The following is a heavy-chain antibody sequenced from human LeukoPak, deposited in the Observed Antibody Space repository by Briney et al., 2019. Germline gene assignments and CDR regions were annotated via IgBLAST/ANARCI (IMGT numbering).Heavy chain of an antibody. CDR3: ARPRMVRGGQYYYYYMDV. D-gene: IGHD3-10*01. Sequence: GGSLRLSCAASGFTFSSYCMGWVRQAPGKGLEWVANIKQDGSDKYYVDSVKGRFTISRDNAKNTLYLQMNSLRAEDTAVYYCARPRMVRGGQYYYYYMDVWGKGTTVTVSS. CDR1: GFTFSSYC. CDR2: IKQDGSDK. J-gene: IGHJ6*03. V-gene: IGHV3-7*02.